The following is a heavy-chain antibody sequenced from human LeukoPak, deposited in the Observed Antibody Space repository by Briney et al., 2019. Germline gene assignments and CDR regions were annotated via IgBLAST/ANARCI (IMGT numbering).Heavy chain of an antibody. CDR1: VGSISEFY. V-gene: IGHV4-59*12. CDR2: IYFSGST. CDR3: VRDGGDARAGLFDY. D-gene: IGHD2-21*01. Sequence: SETLSLTCTVSVGSISEFYWSWIPHPPRRGLGSIEYIYFSGSTNYNPSLKSPVTISADTTKNQFSLKLSSVTAADTAVYYCVRDGGDARAGLFDYWGQGTLVTVSS. J-gene: IGHJ4*02.